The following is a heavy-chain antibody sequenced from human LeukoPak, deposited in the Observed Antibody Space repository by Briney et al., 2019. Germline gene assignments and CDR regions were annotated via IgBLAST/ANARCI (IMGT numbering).Heavy chain of an antibody. J-gene: IGHJ3*02. CDR2: IYYSGST. Sequence: ETLSLTCTVSGGSISSYYWSWIRQPPGKGLEWIGYIYYSGSTYYNPSLKSRVTISVDTSKNQFSLKLSSVTAADTAVYYCAGGDVAGAFDIWGQGTMVTVSS. D-gene: IGHD2-21*02. V-gene: IGHV4-59*06. CDR1: GGSISSYY. CDR3: AGGDVAGAFDI.